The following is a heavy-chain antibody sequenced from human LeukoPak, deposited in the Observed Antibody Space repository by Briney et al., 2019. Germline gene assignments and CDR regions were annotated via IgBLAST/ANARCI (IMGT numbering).Heavy chain of an antibody. V-gene: IGHV4-34*01. CDR3: ARGGGNYAYYYYYMDV. J-gene: IGHJ6*03. D-gene: IGHD1-7*01. Sequence: SETLSLTCAVYGGSFSGYYWSWIRQPPGKGLEWIGEINHSGSTNYNPSLKSRVTISVDTSKNQFSLKLSSVTAADTAVYYRARGGGNYAYYYYYMDVWGKGTTVTVSS. CDR1: GGSFSGYY. CDR2: INHSGST.